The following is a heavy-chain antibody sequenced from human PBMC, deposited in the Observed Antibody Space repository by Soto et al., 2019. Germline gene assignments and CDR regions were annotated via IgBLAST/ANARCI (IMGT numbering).Heavy chain of an antibody. J-gene: IGHJ5*02. CDR3: ARHPERIAQIGWFDP. D-gene: IGHD6-13*01. CDR2: ISYGGGTI. V-gene: IGHV3-48*01. Sequence: PGGSLRLSCAASEFTFSNYAMSWVRQAPGKGLEWVSAISYGGGTIYYADSVKGRFTISRDNAKNSLYLQMNSLRAEDTAVYYCARHPERIAQIGWFDPWGQGTLVTVSS. CDR1: EFTFSNYA.